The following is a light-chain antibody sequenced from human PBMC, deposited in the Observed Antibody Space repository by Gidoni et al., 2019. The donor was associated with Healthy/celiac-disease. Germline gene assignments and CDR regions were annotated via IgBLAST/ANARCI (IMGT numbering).Light chain of an antibody. CDR1: QSVSST. CDR3: QQYNNWPL. J-gene: IGKJ3*01. Sequence: EIVMTQSPATLSVSPGERATLSCRASQSVSSTLARYQQKPGQAPRLLIYGASTRATGIPARFSGSGSGTEFTLTISSLQSEDFAVYYCQQYNNWPLFGPGTKVDIK. CDR2: GAS. V-gene: IGKV3-15*01.